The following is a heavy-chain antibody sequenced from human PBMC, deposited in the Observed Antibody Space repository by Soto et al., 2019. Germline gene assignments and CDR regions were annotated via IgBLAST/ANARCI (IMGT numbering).Heavy chain of an antibody. D-gene: IGHD3-10*01. CDR1: VVLLSNPILD. V-gene: IGHV2-26*01. Sequence: QVTLKESGPVLLKPTETLTLTCTVSVVLLSNPILDVNWIRQPPGKALQCLAHLFSNDEKSYRTPLKSRLTLSQDTSKSQVVLTLTIIDPVDTATYFCARMRGELFDYLDQGTMVSVSS. J-gene: IGHJ4*02. CDR2: LFSNDEK. CDR3: ARMRGELFDY.